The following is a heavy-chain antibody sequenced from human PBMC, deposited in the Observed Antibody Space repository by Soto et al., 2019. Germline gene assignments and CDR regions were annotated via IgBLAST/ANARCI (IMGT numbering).Heavy chain of an antibody. J-gene: IGHJ4*02. Sequence: KVSCKASGGTFSSYAISWVRQAPGQGLEWMGGIIPIFGTANYAQKFQGRVTITADESTSTAYMELSSLRSEDTAVYYCAREIYGSGSSPLGTLDYWGQGTLVTVSS. D-gene: IGHD3-10*01. CDR3: AREIYGSGSSPLGTLDY. V-gene: IGHV1-69*01. CDR1: GGTFSSYA. CDR2: IIPIFGTA.